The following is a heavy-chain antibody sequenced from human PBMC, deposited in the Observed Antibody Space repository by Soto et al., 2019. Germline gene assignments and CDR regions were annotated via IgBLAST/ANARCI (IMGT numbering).Heavy chain of an antibody. D-gene: IGHD3-10*01. J-gene: IGHJ4*02. CDR3: AGDFGSGSYRFDY. CDR1: VDAISSFS. CDR2: IYYSGST. V-gene: IGHV4-59*01. Sequence: SDTLYLTCTVSVDAISSFSWSWIRQPPGKGLEWIGYIYYSGSTTYNPSFKSRVTISVDRSEKQFSLKLTSVTAADTAVYFCAGDFGSGSYRFDYWGQGALVTVSS.